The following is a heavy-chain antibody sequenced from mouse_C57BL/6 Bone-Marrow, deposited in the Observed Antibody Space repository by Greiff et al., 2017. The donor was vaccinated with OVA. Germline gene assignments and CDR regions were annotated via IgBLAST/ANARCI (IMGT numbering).Heavy chain of an antibody. CDR3: ALFGFAY. V-gene: IGHV2-9-1*01. Sequence: QVQLKESGPGLVAPSQSLSITCTVSGFSLTSYAISWVRQPPGKGLEWLGVIWTGGSTNYNSALKSRLSISTDNSKSQVFLNRNSLQTDDTSRYYCALFGFAYWGQGTLVTVSA. CDR2: IWTGGST. J-gene: IGHJ3*01. CDR1: GFSLTSYA.